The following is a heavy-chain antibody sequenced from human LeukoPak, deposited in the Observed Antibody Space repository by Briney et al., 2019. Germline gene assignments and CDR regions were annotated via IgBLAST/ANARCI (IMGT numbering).Heavy chain of an antibody. D-gene: IGHD5-18*01. Sequence: SETLSLTCTVSGGSISSYYWSWIRQPAGKGLEWIGRIYTSGSTDYNPSLKSRVSISVDASKNQFSLLLSSVTAADTAVYSCAREGAYTYGYGYYHYYMDVWGKGTTVTISS. J-gene: IGHJ6*03. V-gene: IGHV4-4*07. CDR1: GGSISSYY. CDR3: AREGAYTYGYGYYHYYMDV. CDR2: IYTSGST.